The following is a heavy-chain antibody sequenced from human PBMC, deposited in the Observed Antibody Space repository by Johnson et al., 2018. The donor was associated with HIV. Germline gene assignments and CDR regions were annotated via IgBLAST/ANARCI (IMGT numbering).Heavy chain of an antibody. Sequence: VQLLESGGGVVRPGGSLRLSCAASGFTFNDYGMSWVRQAPGKGLEWVSGINWNGGSTGYADSVEGRFTLSRDNAKKFLYLQMNSLRAEDTALYYCARDIGYCTGGICYTSAFDIWGQGTMVTVSS. J-gene: IGHJ3*02. CDR3: ARDIGYCTGGICYTSAFDI. V-gene: IGHV3-20*04. CDR2: INWNGGST. CDR1: GFTFNDYG. D-gene: IGHD2-8*02.